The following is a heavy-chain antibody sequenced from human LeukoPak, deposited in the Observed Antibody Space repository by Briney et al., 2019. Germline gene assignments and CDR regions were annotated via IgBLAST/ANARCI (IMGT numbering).Heavy chain of an antibody. Sequence: GGSLRLSCAASGFTFSSYAMSWVRQAPGKGLEWVSAISGSGGSTYYADSVKGRFTISRDNSKNTLYLQMNSLRAEDTAVYYCAKGGIVVVTPISEYFQHWGQGTLVTVSS. CDR3: AKGGIVVVTPISEYFQH. CDR1: GFTFSSYA. J-gene: IGHJ1*01. CDR2: ISGSGGST. V-gene: IGHV3-23*01. D-gene: IGHD2-21*02.